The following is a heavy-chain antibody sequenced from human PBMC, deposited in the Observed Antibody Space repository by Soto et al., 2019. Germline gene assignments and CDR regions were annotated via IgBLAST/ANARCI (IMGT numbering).Heavy chain of an antibody. J-gene: IGHJ6*03. V-gene: IGHV3-30*18. CDR2: ISYDGSNK. Sequence: PGGSLRLSCAASGFTFRRYGMHWVRQAPGKGLEWVAVISYDGSNKYYADSVKGRFTISRDNSKNTLYLQMNSLRAEDTAVYYCAKVGCSSTSCYGPYYYYYMDVWGKGTTVTVSS. CDR1: GFTFRRYG. CDR3: AKVGCSSTSCYGPYYYYYMDV. D-gene: IGHD2-2*01.